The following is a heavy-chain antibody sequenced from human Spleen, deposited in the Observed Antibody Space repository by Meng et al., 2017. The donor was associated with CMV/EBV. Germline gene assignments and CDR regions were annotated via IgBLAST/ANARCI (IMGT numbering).Heavy chain of an antibody. V-gene: IGHV4-34*01. D-gene: IGHD3-10*01. J-gene: IGHJ4*02. Sequence: QLQEAGPGLVSPSETLSLTCAVYGVSFSGYYWSWIRQPPGKGLEWIGEINHSGSTNYNPSLKSRVTISAETSKNQFSLKLSSVTAAETAVYYCARGDYYGSGSYRRYFDYWGQGTLVTVSS. CDR2: INHSGST. CDR1: GVSFSGYY. CDR3: ARGDYYGSGSYRRYFDY.